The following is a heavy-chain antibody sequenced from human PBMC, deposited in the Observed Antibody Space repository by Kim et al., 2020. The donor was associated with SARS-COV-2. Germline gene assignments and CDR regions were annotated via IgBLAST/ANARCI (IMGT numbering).Heavy chain of an antibody. Sequence: GESLKISCKGSGYTFTNYWIGWVRQMPGKGLEWMGIIYPGDSDTRYSPSFEGQVTISADKSITTAYLQWSSLRASDTAVYYCARHREVGVVAAEIDFWGQGTLVTVSS. CDR2: IYPGDSDT. V-gene: IGHV5-51*01. J-gene: IGHJ4*02. D-gene: IGHD2-15*01. CDR1: GYTFTNYW. CDR3: ARHREVGVVAAEIDF.